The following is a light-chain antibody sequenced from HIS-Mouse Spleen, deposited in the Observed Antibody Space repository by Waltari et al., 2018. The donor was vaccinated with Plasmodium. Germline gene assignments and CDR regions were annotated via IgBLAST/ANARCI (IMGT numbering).Light chain of an antibody. CDR2: EDS. CDR1: ALPKKY. V-gene: IGLV3-10*01. CDR3: YSTDSSGNHRV. J-gene: IGLJ3*02. Sequence: SYELTQPPSVSVSLGQTARITCPGDALPKKYAYWYQQKSGQAPVLVSYEDSKRPSGIPERFSGSSSGTMATLTISGAQVEDEADYYCYSTDSSGNHRVFGGGTKLTVL.